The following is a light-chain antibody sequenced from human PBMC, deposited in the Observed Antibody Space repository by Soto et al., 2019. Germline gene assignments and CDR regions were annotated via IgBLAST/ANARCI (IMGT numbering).Light chain of an antibody. J-gene: IGLJ3*02. CDR1: SGHSSNA. Sequence: QPVLTQSPSASASLGASVKLTCTLSSGHSSNAIVWHQQQPEKGPRYLMKLDSDGSHIKGDGIPDRFSGSSSGAERYLTIPGLRFEDEADYYCQTWGTGFWVFGGGTKLPVL. CDR2: LDSDGSH. CDR3: QTWGTGFWV. V-gene: IGLV4-69*01.